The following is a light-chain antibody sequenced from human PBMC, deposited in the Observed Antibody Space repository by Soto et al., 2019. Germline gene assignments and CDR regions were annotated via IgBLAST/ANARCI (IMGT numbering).Light chain of an antibody. J-gene: IGKJ5*01. CDR1: QSVSSY. Sequence: EIVLTQSPATLSLSPGERATLSCRASQSVSSYLAWYQQKPGQAPRLLIYDASNRATGIPARFSGSGSGTDFTLTISSLEPEDFAVYYCQQSRNWNLITFGQGTRLE. V-gene: IGKV3-11*01. CDR3: QQSRNWNLIT. CDR2: DAS.